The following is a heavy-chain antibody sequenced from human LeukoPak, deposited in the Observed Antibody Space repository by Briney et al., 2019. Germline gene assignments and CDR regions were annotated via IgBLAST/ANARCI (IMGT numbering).Heavy chain of an antibody. CDR3: AKDGARSAYCGGDCYPNWFDP. Sequence: SGGSLRLSCAASGFTFDDYAMHWVRQAPGKGLEWVSLISWDGGSTYYADSVKGRFTISRDNSKNSLYLQMNSLRAEDTALYYCAKDGARSAYCGGDCYPNWFDPWGQGTLVTVSS. J-gene: IGHJ5*02. CDR2: ISWDGGST. V-gene: IGHV3-43D*03. CDR1: GFTFDDYA. D-gene: IGHD2-21*02.